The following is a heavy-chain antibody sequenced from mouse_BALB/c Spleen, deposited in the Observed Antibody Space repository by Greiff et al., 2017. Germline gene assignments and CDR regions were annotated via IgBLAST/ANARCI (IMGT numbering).Heavy chain of an antibody. V-gene: IGHV5-6-5*01. CDR1: GFTFSSYA. CDR2: ISSGGST. CDR3: ARVNNYGWYFDV. J-gene: IGHJ1*01. Sequence: DVKLVESGGGLVKPGGSLKLSCAASGFTFSSYAMSWVRQTPEKRLEWVASISSGGSTYYPDSVKGRFTISRDNARNILYLQMSSLRSEDTAMYYCARVNNYGWYFDVWGAGTTVTVSS. D-gene: IGHD1-1*01.